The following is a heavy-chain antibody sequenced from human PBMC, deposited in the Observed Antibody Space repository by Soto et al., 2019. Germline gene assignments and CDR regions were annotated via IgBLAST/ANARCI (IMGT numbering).Heavy chain of an antibody. CDR3: ARDFNDILTGYSCFDY. V-gene: IGHV3-7*01. Sequence: EVQLVESGGGLVQPGGSLRLSCAASGFTFSSYWMSWVRQAPGKGLEWVANIKQDGSEKYYVDSVKGRFTISRDNAKNSLYLQMNSMRAEDTAVYYCARDFNDILTGYSCFDYWGQGTLVTVSS. D-gene: IGHD3-9*01. CDR1: GFTFSSYW. CDR2: IKQDGSEK. J-gene: IGHJ4*02.